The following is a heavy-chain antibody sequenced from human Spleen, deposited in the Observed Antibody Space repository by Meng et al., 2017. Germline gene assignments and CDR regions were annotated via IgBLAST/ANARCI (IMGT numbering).Heavy chain of an antibody. Sequence: ASVKVSCKASGGTFSSYTISWVRQAPGQGLEWIGWINPSRGDTKYAHKFMGRVTVTRDTSISTVYMEMTSLTYDDTAVYYCAVLEGGWGQGTLVTVSS. CDR2: INPSRGDT. V-gene: IGHV1-2*07. CDR1: GGTFSSYT. D-gene: IGHD2-8*02. CDR3: AVLEGG. J-gene: IGHJ4*02.